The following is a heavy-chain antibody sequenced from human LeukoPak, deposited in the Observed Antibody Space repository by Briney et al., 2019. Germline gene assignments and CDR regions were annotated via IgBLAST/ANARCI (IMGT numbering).Heavy chain of an antibody. CDR3: AKRGVVIRVILVGFHKEAYYFDS. CDR2: ISDSAGRT. J-gene: IGHJ4*02. V-gene: IGHV3-23*01. Sequence: GGSLRLSCAVSGITLSNYGMSWVRQAPGKGLEWVAGISDSAGRTNYADSVKGRFTISRDNPKNTLYLQMNSLRAEDTAVYFCAKRGVVIRVILVGFHKEAYYFDSWGQGALVTVSS. CDR1: GITLSNYG. D-gene: IGHD3-22*01.